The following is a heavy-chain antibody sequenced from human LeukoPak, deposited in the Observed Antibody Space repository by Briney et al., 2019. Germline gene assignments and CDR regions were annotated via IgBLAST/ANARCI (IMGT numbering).Heavy chain of an antibody. CDR1: GFTFSSYA. Sequence: GGSLRLSCAASGFTFSSYAMSWVRQAPGKGLEWVSAISGSGGSTYYADSVKGRFTISRDNAKNSLYLQMNSLRAEDTALYHCARGDSRWYYDFWSGRLQNYYYYGMDVWGQGTTVTVSS. CDR3: ARGDSRWYYDFWSGRLQNYYYYGMDV. V-gene: IGHV3-23*01. D-gene: IGHD3-3*01. CDR2: ISGSGGST. J-gene: IGHJ6*02.